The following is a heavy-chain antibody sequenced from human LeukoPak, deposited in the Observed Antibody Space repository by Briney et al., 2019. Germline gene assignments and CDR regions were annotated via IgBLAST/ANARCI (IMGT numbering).Heavy chain of an antibody. CDR3: AREPPGY. V-gene: IGHV4-61*02. Sequence: SQTLPLTCTVSGGSVTSGNYYWNWIRQPAGKGLEWIGRIYTNGGASYNPSLKSRVTISIDASKNQFSLKLSSVTAADTAVYYCAREPPGYWGQGILVTVSS. CDR2: IYTNGGA. CDR1: GGSVTSGNYY. J-gene: IGHJ4*02.